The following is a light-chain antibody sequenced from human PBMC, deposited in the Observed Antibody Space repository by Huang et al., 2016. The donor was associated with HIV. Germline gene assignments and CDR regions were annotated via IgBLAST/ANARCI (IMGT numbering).Light chain of an antibody. V-gene: IGKV3-15*01. CDR2: GTS. Sequence: EIVMTQSPATLSVSPGERVTLSCRASQSVSSNLAWFQQKPGQAPSLLIFGTSTRATGIPARFSGSGSGTEFTLTISSLQSEDFAVYYCQQYNIWPRAFGQGTKVEIK. CDR3: QQYNIWPRA. CDR1: QSVSSN. J-gene: IGKJ1*01.